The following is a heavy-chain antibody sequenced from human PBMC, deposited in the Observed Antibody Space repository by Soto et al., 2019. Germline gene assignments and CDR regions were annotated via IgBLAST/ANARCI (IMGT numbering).Heavy chain of an antibody. CDR2: ISGSGGST. V-gene: IGHV3-23*01. CDR3: AKDGGAHYDSSGYYYRGAFDI. Sequence: EVQLLESGGGLVQPGGSLRLSCAASGFTFSSYAMSWVRQAPGKGLEWVSAISGSGGSTYYADSVKGRFTISRDNSKNTLYLQMNSLRAEDTAVYYCAKDGGAHYDSSGYYYRGAFDIWGQGTMVTVSS. CDR1: GFTFSSYA. J-gene: IGHJ3*02. D-gene: IGHD3-22*01.